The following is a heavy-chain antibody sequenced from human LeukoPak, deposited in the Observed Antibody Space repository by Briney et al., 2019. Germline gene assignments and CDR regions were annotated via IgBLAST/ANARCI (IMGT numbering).Heavy chain of an antibody. CDR2: IHYSGST. CDR3: ARVIAAAGHSYYYHYYMDV. V-gene: IGHV4-59*01. Sequence: SETLSLTCTVSGGSISSYYWSWIRQPPGKGLEWIGYIHYSGSTMYNPSLMSRVTISVDTSKNQFSLKLSSVTAADTAVYYCARVIAAAGHSYYYHYYMDVWGKGTTVTISS. J-gene: IGHJ6*03. D-gene: IGHD6-13*01. CDR1: GGSISSYY.